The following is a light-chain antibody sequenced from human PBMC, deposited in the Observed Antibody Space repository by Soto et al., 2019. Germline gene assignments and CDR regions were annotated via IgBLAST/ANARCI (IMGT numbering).Light chain of an antibody. V-gene: IGKV3-15*01. CDR1: RSVNTN. J-gene: IGKJ2*01. CDR2: GAS. CDR3: QQYDNWPPYT. Sequence: EIVMTLSPATLSLSPGERASVSCRASRSVNTNLAWYQQKPGQAPRLLIYGASTRATGIPARFSGSGSGTEFTLTISSLQSEDFAVYYCQQYDNWPPYTFGQGTKLEIK.